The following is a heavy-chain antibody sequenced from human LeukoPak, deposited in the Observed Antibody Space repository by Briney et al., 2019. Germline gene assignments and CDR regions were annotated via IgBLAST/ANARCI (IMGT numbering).Heavy chain of an antibody. J-gene: IGHJ5*02. Sequence: GGSLRLSCAASGFALSTYEMNWVRQAPGKGLEWVADITISGHTTNYADSVKGRFTISRDNARTSLYLQMNSLRVEDTGVYYCARGDPHADLWGQGTLVTVSS. V-gene: IGHV3-48*03. CDR2: ITISGHTT. CDR1: GFALSTYE. CDR3: ARGDPHADL.